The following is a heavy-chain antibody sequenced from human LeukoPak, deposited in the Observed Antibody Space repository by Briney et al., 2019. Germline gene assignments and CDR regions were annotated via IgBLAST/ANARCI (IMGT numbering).Heavy chain of an antibody. CDR1: GYTFTSYA. D-gene: IGHD5-24*01. V-gene: IGHV1-3*01. Sequence: GASVKVSCKASGYTFTSYAMHWVRQAPGQRLEWMGWINAGNGNTKYSQKFQGRVTITRDTSASTAYMELSSLRSEDTAVYYCARAGPPSRDGYNFPFDYWGQGTLVTVSS. CDR3: ARAGPPSRDGYNFPFDY. J-gene: IGHJ4*02. CDR2: INAGNGNT.